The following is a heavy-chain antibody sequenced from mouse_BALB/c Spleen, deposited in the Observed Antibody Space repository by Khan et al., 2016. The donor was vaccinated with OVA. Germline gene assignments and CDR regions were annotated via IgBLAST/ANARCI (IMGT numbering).Heavy chain of an antibody. V-gene: IGHV3-8*02. CDR3: ARWGNPRWYFDV. CDR2: IGYSVST. CDR1: GDSITSGY. J-gene: IGHJ1*01. D-gene: IGHD2-1*01. Sequence: EVELVESGPGLVKPSQTLSITCYVTGDSITSGYWNWIRKFPGNNLEFMGYIGYSVSTYYNPSLKSRIACTRDTSKNQYYLQLNSVTTEDTATYYCARWGNPRWYFDVWGAGTTVTVSS.